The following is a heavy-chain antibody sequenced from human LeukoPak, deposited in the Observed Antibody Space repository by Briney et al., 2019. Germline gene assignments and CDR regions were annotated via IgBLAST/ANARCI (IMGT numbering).Heavy chain of an antibody. V-gene: IGHV1-8*02. CDR3: AREIYYDSP. Sequence: ASVTVSCKASGYTFTGYYMHWVRQPPGQGLECMGWMNPNSSNTGYAQKFQGRVTMTRNTSINKAYMELSSLRSEDTAVYYCAREIYYDSPWGQGTLVTVSP. CDR1: GYTFTGYY. J-gene: IGHJ5*02. CDR2: MNPNSSNT. D-gene: IGHD3-22*01.